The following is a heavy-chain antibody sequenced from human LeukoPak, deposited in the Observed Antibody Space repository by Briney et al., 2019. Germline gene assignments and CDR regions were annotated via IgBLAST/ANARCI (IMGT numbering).Heavy chain of an antibody. CDR3: ARRIQLWLSYYFDY. Sequence: NPSETLSLTCTVSGGSISSYYWSWIRQPPGKGLEWIGYIYYSGSTNYNPSLKSRVTISVDTSKNQFSLKLSSVTAADTAVYYCARRIQLWLSYYFDYWGQGTLVTVSS. CDR2: IYYSGST. J-gene: IGHJ4*02. V-gene: IGHV4-59*08. CDR1: GGSISSYY. D-gene: IGHD5-18*01.